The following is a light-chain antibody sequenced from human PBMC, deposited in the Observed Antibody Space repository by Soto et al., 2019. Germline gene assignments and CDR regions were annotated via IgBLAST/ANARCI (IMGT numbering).Light chain of an antibody. CDR3: QQYNNWSPWT. V-gene: IGKV3-15*01. CDR2: GAS. CDR1: QSVRSN. J-gene: IGKJ1*01. Sequence: ETVMTQSPATLSVSPGERATLSCRASQSVRSNLAWYQQKPGQAPRLLIYGASTRATGIPARFSGSGSGTEFTLTLSSLQSEDFAVDYWQQYNNWSPWTFGRGTKVEIK.